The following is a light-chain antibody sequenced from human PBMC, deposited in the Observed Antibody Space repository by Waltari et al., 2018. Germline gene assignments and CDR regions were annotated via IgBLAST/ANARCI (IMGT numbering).Light chain of an antibody. J-gene: IGLJ1*01. V-gene: IGLV2-8*01. CDR3: SSYADNTIFV. Sequence: QSALTQPPSASGSPGQSVTISCTGTSSDVGAYNHVSWHQQHPGKAPKLTIYEVNKRPSGVPDRFSGSKSGNTASLTVSGLQAEDEADYYCSSYADNTIFVFGTGTKVTVL. CDR2: EVN. CDR1: SSDVGAYNH.